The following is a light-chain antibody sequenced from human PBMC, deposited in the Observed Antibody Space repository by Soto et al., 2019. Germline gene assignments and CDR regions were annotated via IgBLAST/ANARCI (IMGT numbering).Light chain of an antibody. J-gene: IGKJ4*01. Sequence: EIMMTQSPVTLSVSPGDGATLSCRASQRVSTYLAWYQQKPGQAPRLLIYDASTRATGIPPRFSGSVSGTEFTLSISSLQSEDFATYSCQQVNGYPFTFGGGTKVEI. CDR3: QQVNGYPFT. CDR2: DAS. V-gene: IGKV3-15*01. CDR1: QRVSTY.